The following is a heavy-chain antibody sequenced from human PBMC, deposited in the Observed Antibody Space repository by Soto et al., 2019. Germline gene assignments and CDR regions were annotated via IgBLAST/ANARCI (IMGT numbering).Heavy chain of an antibody. V-gene: IGHV4-31*03. CDR3: ARGVGQLVFRWAFDY. CDR1: GGSISSGGYY. D-gene: IGHD6-6*01. J-gene: IGHJ4*02. CDR2: IYYSGST. Sequence: SETLSLTCTVSGGSISSGGYYWSWIRQHPGKGLEWIGYIYYSGSTYYNPSLKSRVTISVDTSKNQFSLKLSSVTAADTAVYYCARGVGQLVFRWAFDYWGQGTLVTVSS.